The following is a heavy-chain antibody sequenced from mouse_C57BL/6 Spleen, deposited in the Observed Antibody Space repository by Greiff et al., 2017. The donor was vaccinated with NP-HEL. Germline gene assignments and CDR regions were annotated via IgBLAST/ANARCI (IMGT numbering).Heavy chain of an antibody. Sequence: EVQRVESGPELVKPGASVKIPCKASGYTFTDYNMDWVKQSHGKSLEWIGDINPNNGGTIYNQKFKGKATLTVDKSSSTAYMELLSLTSEDTAVYYGARSEVYDGCYGAMDYWGQGTSVTVSS. D-gene: IGHD2-3*01. V-gene: IGHV1-18*01. CDR2: INPNNGGT. CDR3: ARSEVYDGCYGAMDY. J-gene: IGHJ4*01. CDR1: GYTFTDYN.